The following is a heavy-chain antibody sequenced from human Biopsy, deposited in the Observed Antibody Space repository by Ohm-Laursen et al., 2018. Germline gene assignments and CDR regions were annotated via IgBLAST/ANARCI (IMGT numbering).Heavy chain of an antibody. D-gene: IGHD2-15*01. CDR1: GFSFSSYG. J-gene: IGHJ4*02. CDR3: ARAYPPPGRRLVVVAGDFDC. Sequence: SLRLSCAASGFSFSSYGMHWVRQAPGKGLEWVAVISDDGRNKYYIDSVRGRFTISRDNAKNSLYLQMDSLRAEDTAVYYCARAYPPPGRRLVVVAGDFDCWGQGTRVTVSS. CDR2: ISDDGRNK. V-gene: IGHV3-30*03.